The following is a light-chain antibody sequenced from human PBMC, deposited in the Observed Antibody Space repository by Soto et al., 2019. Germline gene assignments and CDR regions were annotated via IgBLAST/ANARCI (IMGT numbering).Light chain of an antibody. CDR3: QPYNNWPLT. CDR2: DAS. V-gene: IGKV3-15*01. Sequence: EIVLTQSPATRSLSPGERATLSCMASQTVRNNYLAWYQQKPGQAPRLLIYDASTRATGVPTRFSGSRSGAEFTLTINSLQSEDFAVYYCQPYNNWPLTFGGGTKVDIK. J-gene: IGKJ4*01. CDR1: QTVRNN.